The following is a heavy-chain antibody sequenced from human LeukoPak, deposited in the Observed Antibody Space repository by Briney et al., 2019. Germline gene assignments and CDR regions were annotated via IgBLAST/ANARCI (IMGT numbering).Heavy chain of an antibody. CDR2: IKQDGSEK. J-gene: IGHJ5*02. CDR3: ARDHYDILTGYTNWFDP. V-gene: IGHV3-7*01. D-gene: IGHD3-9*01. Sequence: PGGSLRLSCAASGFTFSSYWMSWVRQAPGKGLEWVANIKQDGSEKYYVDSVKGRFTISRDNAKNSLYLQMNGLRAEDTAVYYCARDHYDILTGYTNWFDPWGQGTLVTVSS. CDR1: GFTFSSYW.